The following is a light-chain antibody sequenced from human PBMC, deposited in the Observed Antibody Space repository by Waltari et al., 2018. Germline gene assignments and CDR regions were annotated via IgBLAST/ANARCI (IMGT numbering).Light chain of an antibody. CDR1: SSNIGSNY. J-gene: IGLJ3*02. CDR3: AAWDDSLSGWV. Sequence: QSVLTQPPSASGTPGQKVTISCSGSSSNIGSNYVYWYQQVPGMTPKLLIYRNNQRPAGVPERLAGCKAGTSNSLAISGLRSEDEADYYCAAWDDSLSGWVFGGGTKLTVL. CDR2: RNN. V-gene: IGLV1-47*01.